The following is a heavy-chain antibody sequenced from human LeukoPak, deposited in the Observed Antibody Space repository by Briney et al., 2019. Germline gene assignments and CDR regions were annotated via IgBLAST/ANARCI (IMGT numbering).Heavy chain of an antibody. CDR3: ARSRGIAARLAA. Sequence: SETLSLTCTVSGSSISSYYWSWIRQPPGKGLEWIGYIYYSGSTNYNPSLKSRVTISVDTSKNQFSLKLSSVTAADTAVYYCARSRGIAARLAAWGQGTLVTVSS. D-gene: IGHD6-6*01. J-gene: IGHJ4*02. CDR2: IYYSGST. CDR1: GSSISSYY. V-gene: IGHV4-59*01.